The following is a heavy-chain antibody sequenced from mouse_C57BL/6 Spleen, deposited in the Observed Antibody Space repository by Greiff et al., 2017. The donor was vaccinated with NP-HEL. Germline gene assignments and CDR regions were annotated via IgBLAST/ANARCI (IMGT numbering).Heavy chain of an antibody. CDR1: GYTFTSYW. Sequence: VQLQQPGAELVKPGASVKLSCKASGYTFTSYWMHWVKQRPGQGLEWIGMIHPNSGSTNYNEKFKSKATLTVDKSSSTAYMQLSSLTSEDSAVYYCARGPFTTGGYFDVWGTGTTVTVSS. CDR2: IHPNSGST. CDR3: ARGPFTTGGYFDV. J-gene: IGHJ1*03. V-gene: IGHV1-64*01. D-gene: IGHD1-1*01.